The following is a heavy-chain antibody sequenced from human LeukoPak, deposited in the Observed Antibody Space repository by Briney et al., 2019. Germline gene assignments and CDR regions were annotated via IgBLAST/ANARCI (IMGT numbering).Heavy chain of an antibody. CDR2: IYHSGST. V-gene: IGHV4-38-2*02. J-gene: IGHJ4*02. D-gene: IGHD6-6*01. CDR1: GYSISNGYD. Sequence: SETLSLTCSVSGYSISNGYDWGWIRPPPGKGLEWIGNIYHSGSTYYNPSLQSRVTISVDTSKNQFSLKVSSVTAADTAVYYCARGGSSSSNFDCWGQGTLVTVSS. CDR3: ARGGSSSSNFDC.